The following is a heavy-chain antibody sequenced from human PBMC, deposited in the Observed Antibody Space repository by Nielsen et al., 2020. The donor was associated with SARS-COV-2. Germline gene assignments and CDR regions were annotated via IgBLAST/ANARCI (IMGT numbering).Heavy chain of an antibody. CDR1: GFTFSSYS. CDR2: VSRSSRSL. CDR3: VRDYCSSTSCRLDY. J-gene: IGHJ4*02. V-gene: IGHV3-48*02. Sequence: LKISCAASGFTFSSYSTHWVRQAPGKGLEWVSWVSRSSRSLYYADSVRGRFTISRDNAKNSLYLQMNSLRDEDTAVYYCVRDYCSSTSCRLDYWGQGTPVTVSS. D-gene: IGHD2-2*01.